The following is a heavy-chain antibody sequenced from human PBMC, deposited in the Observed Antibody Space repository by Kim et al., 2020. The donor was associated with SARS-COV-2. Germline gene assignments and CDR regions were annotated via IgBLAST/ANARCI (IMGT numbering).Heavy chain of an antibody. J-gene: IGHJ6*02. V-gene: IGHV3-33*06. CDR3: AKDLDTAMESYYYYYGMDV. D-gene: IGHD5-18*01. Sequence: GRFTISRDNSKNTLYLQMNSLRAEDTAVYYCAKDLDTAMESYYYYYGMDVWGQGTTVTVSS.